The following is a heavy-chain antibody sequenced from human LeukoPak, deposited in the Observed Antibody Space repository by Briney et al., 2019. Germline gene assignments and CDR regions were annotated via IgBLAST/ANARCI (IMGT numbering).Heavy chain of an antibody. Sequence: PGGSLRLSCATSGFTFSSYSMNWVRQAPGKGLEWVSSISSSSSYIYYADSVKGRFTISRDNAKNSLYLQMNSLRAEDTAVYYCARDLRSGWYEGNYWGQRTLVTVSS. CDR1: GFTFSSYS. D-gene: IGHD6-19*01. CDR2: ISSSSSYI. V-gene: IGHV3-21*01. CDR3: ARDLRSGWYEGNY. J-gene: IGHJ4*02.